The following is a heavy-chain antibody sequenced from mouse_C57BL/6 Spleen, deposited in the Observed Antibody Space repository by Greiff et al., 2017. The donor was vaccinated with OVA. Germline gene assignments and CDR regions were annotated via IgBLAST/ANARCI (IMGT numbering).Heavy chain of an antibody. CDR3: ARKADGYYFDY. J-gene: IGHJ2*01. D-gene: IGHD2-3*01. CDR2: IDPSDSET. CDR1: GYTFTSYW. V-gene: IGHV1-52*01. Sequence: QVQLQQSGAELVRPGSSVKLSCKASGYTFTSYWMHWVKQRPIQGLEWIGNIDPSDSETHYNQKFKDKATLTVDKSSSTAYMQLSSLTSEDSAVYYCARKADGYYFDYWGQGTTLTVSS.